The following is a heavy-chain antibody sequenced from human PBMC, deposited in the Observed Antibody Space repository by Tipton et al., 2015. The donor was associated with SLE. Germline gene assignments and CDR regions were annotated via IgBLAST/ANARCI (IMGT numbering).Heavy chain of an antibody. CDR2: IYYSGST. D-gene: IGHD3-9*01. CDR1: GGSISSHY. J-gene: IGHJ5*02. V-gene: IGHV4-59*11. Sequence: TLSLTCTVSGGSISSHYWSWIRQTPGKGLEWIGYIYYSGSTNYNPSLKSRVTISVDTSRNQFSLNLSSLTAADTAVYFCARDKWGEYTASTGYFWSFDPWGQGIPVTVSS. CDR3: ARDKWGEYTASTGYFWSFDP.